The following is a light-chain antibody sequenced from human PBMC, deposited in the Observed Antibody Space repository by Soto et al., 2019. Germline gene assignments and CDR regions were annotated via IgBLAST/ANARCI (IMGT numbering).Light chain of an antibody. CDR3: QQYGSSGT. Sequence: EIVLTRSPGTLSLSPGERATLSCRASQSVSSSYLAWYQQKPGQAPRLLIYGASSRATGIPDRFSGSGSGTDVTLTISRLEPEDFAVYYCQQYGSSGTFGGGTKVEIK. V-gene: IGKV3-20*01. CDR2: GAS. J-gene: IGKJ4*01. CDR1: QSVSSSY.